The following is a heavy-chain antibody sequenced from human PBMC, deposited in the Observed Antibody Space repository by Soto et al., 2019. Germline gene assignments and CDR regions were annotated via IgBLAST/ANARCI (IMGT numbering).Heavy chain of an antibody. Sequence: RGESLKISCRGSGYSFTTYWIGWVRQMPGNGLEWMGIIYPSDSDTRYSPSFQGQVTISADKSISTAYLQWSSLKASDTAMYYCARGLTDYQFDYWGQGTLVTVSS. J-gene: IGHJ4*02. V-gene: IGHV5-51*01. CDR3: ARGLTDYQFDY. CDR2: IYPSDSDT. CDR1: GYSFTTYW. D-gene: IGHD3-16*01.